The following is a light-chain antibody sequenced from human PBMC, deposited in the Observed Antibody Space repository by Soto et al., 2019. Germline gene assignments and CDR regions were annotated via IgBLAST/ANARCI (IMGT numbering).Light chain of an antibody. Sequence: QSALTQPASVSGSPGQSITISCTGTSTDVGGYNYVSWYQQHPGKAPKLMIYEVSNRPSGVSNRFSGSKSGNTASLTISGLQAEDEADYYCSSYTGSSTTWVFCGGTKLTVL. V-gene: IGLV2-14*01. CDR3: SSYTGSSTTWV. J-gene: IGLJ3*02. CDR2: EVS. CDR1: STDVGGYNY.